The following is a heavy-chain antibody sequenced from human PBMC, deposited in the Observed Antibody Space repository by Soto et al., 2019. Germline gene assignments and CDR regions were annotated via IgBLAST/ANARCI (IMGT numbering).Heavy chain of an antibody. V-gene: IGHV4-39*01. CDR1: GGSISSSSYY. Sequence: QLQLQESGPGLVKPSETLSLTCTVSGGSISSSSYYWGWIRQPPGKGLEWIGIIYYSGRTYYNPSLKSLVTISVDTSKNQFSLRLSSVTAADTAVYYCAAPQHYWGQGTLVTVSS. CDR2: IYYSGRT. J-gene: IGHJ4*02. D-gene: IGHD6-13*01. CDR3: AAPQHY.